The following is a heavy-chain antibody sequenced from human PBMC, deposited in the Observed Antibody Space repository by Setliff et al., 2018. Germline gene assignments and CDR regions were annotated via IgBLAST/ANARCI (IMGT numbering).Heavy chain of an antibody. D-gene: IGHD3-22*01. V-gene: IGHV4-34*01. CDR3: ARGHPPSDSSGYYYAY. CDR2: INHSGST. CDR1: SGSFSGYY. Sequence: SETLSLTCAVYSGSFSGYYWSWIRQPPGKGLEWIGEINHSGSTNYNPSLKSRVTIAVDTSKNQFSLKLSSVTAADTAVYYCARGHPPSDSSGYYYAYWGQGTLVTVSS. J-gene: IGHJ4*02.